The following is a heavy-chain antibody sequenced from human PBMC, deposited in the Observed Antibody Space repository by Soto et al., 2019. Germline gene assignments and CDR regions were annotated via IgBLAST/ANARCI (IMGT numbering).Heavy chain of an antibody. D-gene: IGHD2-2*01. CDR3: ARDLGYCSSTSCRTVSGAFDI. V-gene: IGHV1-3*01. CDR2: INAGNGNT. Sequence: ASVKVSCKASGYTFTSYAMHWVRQAPGQRLEWMGWINAGNGNTKYSQKFQGRVTITRDTSASTAYMELSSLRSEDTAVYYCARDLGYCSSTSCRTVSGAFDIWGQGTMVTVSS. J-gene: IGHJ3*02. CDR1: GYTFTSYA.